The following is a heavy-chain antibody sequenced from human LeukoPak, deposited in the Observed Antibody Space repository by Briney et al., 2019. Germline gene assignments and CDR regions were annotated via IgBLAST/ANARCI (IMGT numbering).Heavy chain of an antibody. J-gene: IGHJ3*02. Sequence: GGSLRLSCATSGFTFSSYGMHWVRQAPGKGLEWVAVIWYDGSNKYYAESVKGRFTISRDNSKNTVYLQMNSLRGEDTAVYYCARVGDMEAFDIWGQGTRVTVSS. D-gene: IGHD3-16*01. CDR3: ARVGDMEAFDI. CDR1: GFTFSSYG. V-gene: IGHV3-33*01. CDR2: IWYDGSNK.